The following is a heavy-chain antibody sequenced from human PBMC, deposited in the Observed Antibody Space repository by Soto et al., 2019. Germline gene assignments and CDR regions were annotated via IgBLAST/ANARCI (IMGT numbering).Heavy chain of an antibody. V-gene: IGHV3-23*05. CDR2: IYGSGRGI. D-gene: IGHD2-2*01. CDR1: GFTFSSYA. J-gene: IGHJ4*02. Sequence: GGSLRLSCAASGFTFSSYAMNWVRQAPGKGLEWVSGIYGSGRGISYGDSVKGRFTISRDNSNSMLYLQMQSLRVEDTAVYYCAKDRQPDGLWPFDHWGRGTLVTVSS. CDR3: AKDRQPDGLWPFDH.